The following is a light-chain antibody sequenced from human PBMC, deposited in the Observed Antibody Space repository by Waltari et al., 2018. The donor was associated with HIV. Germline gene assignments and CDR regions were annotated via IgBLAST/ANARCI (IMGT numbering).Light chain of an antibody. J-gene: IGLJ2*01. Sequence: SYELTQPPPVSVSPGQTARITCSGYALPKKYAYWYQQKSGQAPVLVIYEDNKRPSGIPERFSGSSSGTMATLTISGAQVEDEADYYCYSTDSSGNHRVFGGGTELIVL. CDR3: YSTDSSGNHRV. CDR1: ALPKKY. CDR2: EDN. V-gene: IGLV3-10*01.